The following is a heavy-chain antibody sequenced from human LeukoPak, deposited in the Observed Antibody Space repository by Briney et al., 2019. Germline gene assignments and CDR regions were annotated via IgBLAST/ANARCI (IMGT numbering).Heavy chain of an antibody. J-gene: IGHJ1*01. CDR3: ARGNEYFQH. D-gene: IGHD4-11*01. Sequence: ASVKVSCKASGYTFTSYYIHWLRQAPGRGLEWMGIISPSDGSTSYGEKLEGRVTMTRDASTSTVYMELSSLRSEDTAVYYCARGNEYFQHWGQGTLVTVSS. CDR2: ISPSDGST. V-gene: IGHV1-46*01. CDR1: GYTFTSYY.